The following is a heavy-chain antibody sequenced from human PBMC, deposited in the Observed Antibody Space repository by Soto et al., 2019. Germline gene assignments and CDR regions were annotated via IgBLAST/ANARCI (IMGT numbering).Heavy chain of an antibody. V-gene: IGHV4-59*01. J-gene: IGHJ5*02. D-gene: IGHD3-10*01. Sequence: SETLSLTCTVSGGSISRYYWNWIRQPPGKGLEWIGYIYYSGSTNYNPSLKSRVTISVDTSKNQFSLKLSSVTAADPAVYYCARDPGSGSYYGWFAPGGQGPLVPVSP. CDR1: GGSISRYY. CDR3: ARDPGSGSYYGWFAP. CDR2: IYYSGST.